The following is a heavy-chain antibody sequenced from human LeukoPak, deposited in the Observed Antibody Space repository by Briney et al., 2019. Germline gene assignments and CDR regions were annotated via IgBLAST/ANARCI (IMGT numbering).Heavy chain of an antibody. CDR3: VKGSGEGGY. J-gene: IGHJ4*02. CDR1: GFTFSSYG. Sequence: GRSLRHSCAASGFTFSSYGMHWVRQAPGKGLEWVAVIWYDGSNKYYADSVKGRFTISRDNSKNTLYLQMNSLRAEDTAVYYCVKGSGEGGYWGQGTLVTVSS. V-gene: IGHV3-33*01. CDR2: IWYDGSNK. D-gene: IGHD3-10*01.